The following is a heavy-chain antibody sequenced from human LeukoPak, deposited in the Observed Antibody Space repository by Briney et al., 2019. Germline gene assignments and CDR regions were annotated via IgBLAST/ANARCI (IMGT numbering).Heavy chain of an antibody. Sequence: ASVKVSCKASGGTFISYAISWVRQAPGQGLEWMGGIIPIIGTANYAQKFQGRVTITADESTSTAYMELSSLRSEDTAVYYCARSVVVRGRYYYYYGMDVWGQGTTVTVSS. CDR3: ARSVVVRGRYYYYYGMDV. CDR1: GGTFISYA. D-gene: IGHD3-10*01. V-gene: IGHV1-69*01. CDR2: IIPIIGTA. J-gene: IGHJ6*02.